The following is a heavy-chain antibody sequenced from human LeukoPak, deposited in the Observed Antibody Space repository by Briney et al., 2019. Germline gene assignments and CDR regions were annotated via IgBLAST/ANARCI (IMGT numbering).Heavy chain of an antibody. D-gene: IGHD1-1*01. J-gene: IGHJ6*02. CDR3: ARDLTNYYGMDV. Sequence: GGSLRLSCVASGFIFSSYGMHWVRQAPGKGLEWVAVIWYDGSNKYYADSVKGRFTISRDNSKNTLYLQMNSLRAEDTAVYYCARDLTNYYGMDVWGQGTTVTVSS. V-gene: IGHV3-33*08. CDR2: IWYDGSNK. CDR1: GFIFSSYG.